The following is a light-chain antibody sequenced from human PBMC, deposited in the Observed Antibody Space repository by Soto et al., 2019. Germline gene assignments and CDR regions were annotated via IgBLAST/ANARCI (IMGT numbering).Light chain of an antibody. J-gene: IGLJ1*01. CDR1: SSNIGNNY. CDR3: SSYTSSSTRCV. CDR2: ENN. Sequence: QSVLTQPPSVSAAPGQKVTISCSGSSSNIGNNYVSWYQQLPGTAPKLLIYENNKRPSGIPDRFSGSKSGTSASLTITGLQAEDEADYYCSSYTSSSTRCVFGTGTKVTVL. V-gene: IGLV1-51*02.